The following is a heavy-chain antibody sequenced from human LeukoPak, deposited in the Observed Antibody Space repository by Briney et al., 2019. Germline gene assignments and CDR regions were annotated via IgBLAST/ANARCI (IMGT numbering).Heavy chain of an antibody. Sequence: PSETLSLTCTVSGGSISSYYWSWIRQPAGKGLEWIGRICTSGSTNYNPSLKSRVTMSVDTSKNQFSLKLSSVTAADTAVYYCAREYSSGWPSYYYYGMDVWGQGTTVTVSS. CDR2: ICTSGST. CDR3: AREYSSGWPSYYYYGMDV. CDR1: GGSISSYY. J-gene: IGHJ6*02. V-gene: IGHV4-4*07. D-gene: IGHD6-19*01.